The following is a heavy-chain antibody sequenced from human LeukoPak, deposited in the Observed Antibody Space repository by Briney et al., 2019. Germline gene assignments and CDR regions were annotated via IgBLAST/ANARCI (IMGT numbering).Heavy chain of an antibody. D-gene: IGHD6-13*01. V-gene: IGHV3-74*01. CDR1: GFTFSSYW. CDR2: INSDGSST. CDR3: ARGFIAAAVDY. Sequence: GGSLRLSCAASGFTFSSYWMHWVRQAPGKGLVWVSRINSDGSSTSYADSVKGRFTISRDNAKNTLYLQMNSLRAEDTAVYYCARGFIAAAVDYWGQGTLVTVSS. J-gene: IGHJ4*02.